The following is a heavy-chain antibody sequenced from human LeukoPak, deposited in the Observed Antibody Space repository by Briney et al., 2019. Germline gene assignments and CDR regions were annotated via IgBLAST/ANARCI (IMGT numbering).Heavy chain of an antibody. CDR1: GGSISNYY. Sequence: SETLSLTCTVSGGSISNYYWSWIRQPAGKGLEWIGRIYTSGGTNYNPSLESRVTISLDTSKNQFSLKLSSVTATDTAVYYCARERLGYCNGAYCPFDNWGQGTLVTVSS. V-gene: IGHV4-4*07. CDR2: IYTSGGT. CDR3: ARERLGYCNGAYCPFDN. J-gene: IGHJ4*02. D-gene: IGHD2-15*01.